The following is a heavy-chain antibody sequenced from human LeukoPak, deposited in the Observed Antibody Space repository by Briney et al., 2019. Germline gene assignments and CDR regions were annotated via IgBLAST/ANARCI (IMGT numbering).Heavy chain of an antibody. D-gene: IGHD6-19*01. CDR3: ARDGAYSSGTFQH. V-gene: IGHV4-59*01. J-gene: IGHJ1*01. CDR2: IYYSGST. Sequence: SETLSLTCTVSGGSISSYYWSWIRQPPGKGLEWIGYIYYSGSTNYNPSLKSRVTISVDTSKNQFSLKLSSVTAADTAVYYCARDGAYSSGTFQHWGQGTLVTVSS. CDR1: GGSISSYY.